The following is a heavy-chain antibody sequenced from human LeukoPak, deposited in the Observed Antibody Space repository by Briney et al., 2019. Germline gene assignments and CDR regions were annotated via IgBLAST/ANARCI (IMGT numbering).Heavy chain of an antibody. CDR3: ARDLGTSGWYTFDY. D-gene: IGHD6-19*01. CDR2: TYYRSKWYN. CDR1: GDSVASNNGA. Sequence: SQTLSLTCAISGDSVASNNGAWNWIRQSPSRGLEWLGRTYYRSKWYNDYALPMNGRIRINPDTSKNQFSLQVNSVTPEDTAIYYCARDLGTSGWYTFDYWGQETLVTVSS. V-gene: IGHV6-1*01. J-gene: IGHJ4*02.